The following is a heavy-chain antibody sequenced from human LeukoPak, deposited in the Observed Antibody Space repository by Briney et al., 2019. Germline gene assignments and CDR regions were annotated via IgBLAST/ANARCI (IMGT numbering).Heavy chain of an antibody. CDR2: IYYSGST. J-gene: IGHJ4*02. Sequence: PSETLSFTCTVSGGSISSSSYYWGWIRKPPGKGLEWMGSIYYSGSTYYNPSLKSRVTISVDTSKNQFSLKLSSVTAADTAVYYCARAGPAYGDYSVLGYWGQGTLVTVSS. CDR1: GGSISSSSYY. V-gene: IGHV4-39*01. D-gene: IGHD4-17*01. CDR3: ARAGPAYGDYSVLGY.